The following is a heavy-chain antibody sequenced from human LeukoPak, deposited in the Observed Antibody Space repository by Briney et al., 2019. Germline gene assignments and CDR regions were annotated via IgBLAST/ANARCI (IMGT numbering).Heavy chain of an antibody. D-gene: IGHD2-2*01. J-gene: IGHJ6*03. CDR3: ARDPCSSTSCYYYYYMDV. Sequence: ASVKVSCKASGYTFTSYAMNWVRQAPGQGLEWMGIINPSGGSTSYAQKFQGRVTMTRDTSTSTVYMELSSLRSEDTAVYYCARDPCSSTSCYYYYYMDVWGKGTTVTVSS. CDR1: GYTFTSYA. V-gene: IGHV1-46*01. CDR2: INPSGGST.